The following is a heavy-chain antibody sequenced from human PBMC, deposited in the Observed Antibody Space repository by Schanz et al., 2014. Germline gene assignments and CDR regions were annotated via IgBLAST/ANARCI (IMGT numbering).Heavy chain of an antibody. CDR1: GFTLSSYG. V-gene: IGHV3-30*18. J-gene: IGHJ4*02. CDR3: AKDSTHIDIVLVPTAIDY. Sequence: QEQLVESGGGLVKPGGSLRLSCAASGFTLSSYGMHWVRQAPGKGLEWVAAMSYDGSIKYYGDSVKGRFTISRDNSKNTLYLHMNTLRSEDTAVYYCAKDSTHIDIVLVPTAIDYWGQGTLVTVSS. D-gene: IGHD2-2*01. CDR2: MSYDGSIK.